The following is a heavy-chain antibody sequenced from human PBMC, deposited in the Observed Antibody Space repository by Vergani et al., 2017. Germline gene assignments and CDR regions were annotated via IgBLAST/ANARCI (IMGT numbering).Heavy chain of an antibody. CDR2: ISGPGLST. D-gene: IGHD6-19*01. Sequence: EVQLLESGGGLVQPWGSLRLSCAASGFTFSNSAVSWVRQAPGRGLAWVSSISGPGLSTYYADSVKGRFSISRDNSKNTLFLHMNSLRPEDTAVYYCAKVSRSEVAGTFGAFDIWGQGTMVTVSS. V-gene: IGHV3-23*01. CDR1: GFTFSNSA. CDR3: AKVSRSEVAGTFGAFDI. J-gene: IGHJ3*02.